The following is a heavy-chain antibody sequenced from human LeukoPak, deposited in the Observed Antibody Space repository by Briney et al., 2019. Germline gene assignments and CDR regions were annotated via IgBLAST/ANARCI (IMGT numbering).Heavy chain of an antibody. CDR3: ARDAGCDYCGGDRNIDY. V-gene: IGHV4-4*02. CDR2: IYHSGST. J-gene: IGHJ4*02. D-gene: IGHD2-21*02. Sequence: PSETLTLTCAVSGGSISSSNWWSWVRQPPGKGLEWIGEIYHSGSTNYNPSLKSRVTISVDKSKNQFSLKLSSVTAADTAVYYCARDAGCDYCGGDRNIDYWGQGTLVTVSS. CDR1: GGSISSSNW.